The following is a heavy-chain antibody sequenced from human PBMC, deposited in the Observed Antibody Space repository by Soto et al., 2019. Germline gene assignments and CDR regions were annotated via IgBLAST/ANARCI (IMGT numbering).Heavy chain of an antibody. CDR3: TTEAAAPYNWFDP. CDR1: GFTFSNAW. Sequence: EVQLVESGGGLVKPGGSLRLSCAASGFTFSNAWMSWVRQAPGKGLEWVGRIKSKTDGGTTDYAAPVKGRFPISRDDSKNTLYLQMNSLKTEDTAVYYCTTEAAAPYNWFDPWGQGTLVTVSS. V-gene: IGHV3-15*01. D-gene: IGHD6-13*01. J-gene: IGHJ5*02. CDR2: IKSKTDGGTT.